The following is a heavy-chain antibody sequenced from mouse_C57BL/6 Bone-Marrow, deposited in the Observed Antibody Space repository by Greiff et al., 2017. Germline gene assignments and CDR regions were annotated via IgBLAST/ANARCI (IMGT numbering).Heavy chain of an antibody. CDR2: ISNLAYSI. CDR3: ATRLKDMDY. CDR1: GFTFSDYG. J-gene: IGHJ4*01. Sequence: DVQGVESGGGLVQPGGSLKLSCAASGFTFSDYGMAWVRQAPRKGPEWVAFISNLAYSIYYADTVTGRFTISRENAKNTLYLEMSSLRSEDTAMYYCATRLKDMDYWGQGTSVTVSS. V-gene: IGHV5-15*04.